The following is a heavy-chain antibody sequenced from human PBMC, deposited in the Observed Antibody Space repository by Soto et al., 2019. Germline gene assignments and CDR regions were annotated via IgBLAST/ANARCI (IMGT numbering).Heavy chain of an antibody. CDR1: GGTFSSYA. CDR3: ARGVATRYYYYGMDV. CDR2: IIPIFGTA. Sequence: GASVKVSCKASGGTFSSYAISWARQAPGQGLEWMGGIIPIFGTANYAQKFQGRVTITADESTSTAYMELSSLRSEDTAVYYCARGVATRYYYYGMDVWGQGTTVTVSS. J-gene: IGHJ6*02. V-gene: IGHV1-69*13. D-gene: IGHD5-12*01.